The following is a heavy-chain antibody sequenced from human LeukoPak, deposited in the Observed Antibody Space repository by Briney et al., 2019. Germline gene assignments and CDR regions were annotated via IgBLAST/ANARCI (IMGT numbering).Heavy chain of an antibody. Sequence: SETLSLTCTVSGGAISSDYWSWIRQPPGKGLEWIGYIYYSGSTNYNLSLKGRVTISVDTSKNQFSLKLSSVTAADTAVYYCAREERGGSPGGYWGQGTLVTVSS. D-gene: IGHD2-15*01. V-gene: IGHV4-59*01. CDR1: GGAISSDY. CDR3: AREERGGSPGGY. CDR2: IYYSGST. J-gene: IGHJ4*02.